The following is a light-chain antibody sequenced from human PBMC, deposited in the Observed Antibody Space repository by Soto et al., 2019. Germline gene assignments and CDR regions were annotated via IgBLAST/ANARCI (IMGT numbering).Light chain of an antibody. CDR1: QSLVHSDGTTY. V-gene: IGKV2-24*01. CDR2: KSS. J-gene: IGKJ2*01. CDR3: MQGTQFPHT. Sequence: DIVMTQTPLSSPVTLGQPASISCRSSQSLVHSDGTTYLSWLRQRPGQPPRLLIYKSSNRFSGVPDRFSGSGAGTDFTLKISRVEAEDVGVYYCMQGTQFPHTFGQGTKLEIK.